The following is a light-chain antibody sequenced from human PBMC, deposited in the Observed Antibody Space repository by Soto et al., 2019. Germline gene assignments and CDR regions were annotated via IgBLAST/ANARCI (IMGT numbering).Light chain of an antibody. CDR2: HTS. CDR1: QTISDN. J-gene: IGKJ4*01. V-gene: IGKV3-15*01. CDR3: QRYDNVPLI. Sequence: EIVMTQSPANLSVSPGESVSLSCRASQTISDNLAWYQQKPGLPPRLLIYHTSTRAPGVPARFSGSGSGTDFSLTRRSLQSEDFAVYYCQRYDNVPLIFCGGTKVELK.